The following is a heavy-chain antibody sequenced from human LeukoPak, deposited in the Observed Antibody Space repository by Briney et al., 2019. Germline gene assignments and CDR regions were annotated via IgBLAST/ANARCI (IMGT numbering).Heavy chain of an antibody. V-gene: IGHV3-64D*09. CDR2: MSSSGGKT. CDR3: VKGAESYCDSRSDY. J-gene: IGHJ4*02. Sequence: GGSLRLSCTASGFTFSDYYMSWIRQAPGKGLEYVSAMSSSGGKTYYADSMKGRFIISRDNSKNTLYLQLSSLTAEDTAVYFCVKGAESYCDSRSDYWGQGTLVTVSS. D-gene: IGHD3-22*01. CDR1: GFTFSDYY.